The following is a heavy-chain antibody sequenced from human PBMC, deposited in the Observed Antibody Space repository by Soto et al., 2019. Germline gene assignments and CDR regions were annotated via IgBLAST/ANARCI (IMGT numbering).Heavy chain of an antibody. CDR3: ARSELEAGTPPFDY. CDR1: GYTFTGYY. D-gene: IGHD6-13*01. J-gene: IGHJ4*02. V-gene: IGHV1-2*04. Sequence: ASVKVSCKASGYTFTGYYMHWVRQAPGQGLEWMGWINPNSGGTNYAQKFQGWVTMTRDTSISTAYMELSRLRSDDTAVYYCARSELEAGTPPFDYGGQGPLVTFSS. CDR2: INPNSGGT.